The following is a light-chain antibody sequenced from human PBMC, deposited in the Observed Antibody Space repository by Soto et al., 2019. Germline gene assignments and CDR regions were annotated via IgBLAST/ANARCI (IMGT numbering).Light chain of an antibody. Sequence: EILMTQSPATLSVSPGEGVTLSCRGSQSVSSNLAWYQQRPGQAPRLLIYGASTRATGIPARFSGSGSGTDFTLTISRLETEDFAVYYCQQYGSSPTLTFGGGTKVDIK. V-gene: IGKV3-15*01. CDR1: QSVSSN. J-gene: IGKJ4*01. CDR3: QQYGSSPTLT. CDR2: GAS.